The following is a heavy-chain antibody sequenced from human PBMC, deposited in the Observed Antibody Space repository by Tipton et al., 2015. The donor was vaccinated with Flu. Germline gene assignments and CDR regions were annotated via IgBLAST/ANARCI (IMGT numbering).Heavy chain of an antibody. J-gene: IGHJ4*01. V-gene: IGHV3-23*01. CDR2: IGGNGGFT. CDR3: AQDVSRYDILTGSPIVGR. D-gene: IGHD3-9*01. CDR1: GFTFSNYA. Sequence: SLRLSCTASGFTFSNYALSWVRQVPGKGLQWISTIGGNGGFTNYAESVKGRFTISRDNSKNTLFLQMDSLRADDTAFYYCAQDVSRYDILTGSPIVGRWGHGTLVIVSS.